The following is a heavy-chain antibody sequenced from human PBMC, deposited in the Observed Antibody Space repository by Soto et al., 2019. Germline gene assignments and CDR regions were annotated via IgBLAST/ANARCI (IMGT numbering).Heavy chain of an antibody. CDR2: ISSSGSTI. D-gene: IGHD2-2*01. V-gene: IGHV3-11*01. J-gene: IGHJ3*02. Sequence: GGSLRLSCAASGFTFSDYYMIWIRQAPGKGLEWVSYISSSGSTIYYADSVKGRFTISRDNAKNSLYLQMNSLRAEDTAVYYCARGNLLYCSSTSCQEDIWGQGTMVTVSS. CDR3: ARGNLLYCSSTSCQEDI. CDR1: GFTFSDYY.